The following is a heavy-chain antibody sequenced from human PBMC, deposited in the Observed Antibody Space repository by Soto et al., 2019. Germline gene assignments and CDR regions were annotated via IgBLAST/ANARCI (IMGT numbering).Heavy chain of an antibody. CDR1: GYTFTSYY. CDR3: ARDQLNYYDSSGYGGPDY. CDR2: INPSGGST. V-gene: IGHV1-46*01. D-gene: IGHD3-22*01. Sequence: SVKVSVRASGYTFTSYYMHWVRQAPGQGLEWMGIINPSGGSTSYAQKFQGRVTMTRDTSTSTVYMELSSLRSEDTAVYYCARDQLNYYDSSGYGGPDYWGQGTLVTVSS. J-gene: IGHJ4*02.